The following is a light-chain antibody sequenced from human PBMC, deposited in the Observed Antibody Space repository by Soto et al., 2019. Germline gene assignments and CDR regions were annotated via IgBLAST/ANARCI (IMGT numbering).Light chain of an antibody. Sequence: EIVLTQSPGTLSLSAGERATLSCRASQNVDSKYLAWYQQKPGQAPRILIFGASGRDTGIPDRFSGSGSGTDFTLTISRLEPEDFAVYYCLKYINWPRTFGQGTKVDIK. J-gene: IGKJ1*01. CDR2: GAS. V-gene: IGKV3-20*01. CDR3: LKYINWPRT. CDR1: QNVDSKY.